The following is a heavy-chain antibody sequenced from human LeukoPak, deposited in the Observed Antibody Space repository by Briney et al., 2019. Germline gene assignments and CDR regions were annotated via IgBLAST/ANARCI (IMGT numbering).Heavy chain of an antibody. CDR2: ISSSSNYI. J-gene: IGHJ4*02. Sequence: GGSLRLSCAASGFTFSIYSMNWVRQAPGKGLEWVSSISSSSNYIYYADSVKGLFTISRDNAKNSLYLQMKSLRAEDTAVYYCAREPVAGTAPRWGQGTLVTVSS. CDR3: AREPVAGTAPR. CDR1: GFTFSIYS. V-gene: IGHV3-21*01. D-gene: IGHD6-19*01.